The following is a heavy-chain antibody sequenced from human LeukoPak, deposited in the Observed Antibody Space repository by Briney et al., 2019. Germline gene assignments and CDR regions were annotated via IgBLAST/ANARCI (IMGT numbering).Heavy chain of an antibody. J-gene: IGHJ5*02. CDR3: ARSEDCGSSSCYWFGP. D-gene: IGHD2-2*01. Sequence: SETLSLTCAVYGGSFSGYYWSWIRQSPGKGLEWIGEINRPGITKYNPSLESRVTISLDTSKNQFSLRLTSATAADTAMHYCARSEDCGSSSCYWFGPWGQGTLVTVSS. CDR1: GGSFSGYY. V-gene: IGHV4-34*01. CDR2: INRPGIT.